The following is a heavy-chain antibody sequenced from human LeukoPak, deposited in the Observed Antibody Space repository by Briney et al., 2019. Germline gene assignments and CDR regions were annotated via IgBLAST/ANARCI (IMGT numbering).Heavy chain of an antibody. CDR1: GYTFTSYY. CDR3: AREGYGDYFFDY. D-gene: IGHD4-17*01. J-gene: IGHJ4*02. Sequence: ASVKVSCKASGYTFTSYYMHWVRQAPGQGLEWMGIINPSGGSTSYAQKFQGRVTMTRDMSTSTVYIELSSLRSEDTAVYYCAREGYGDYFFDYWGQGTLVTVSS. V-gene: IGHV1-46*01. CDR2: INPSGGST.